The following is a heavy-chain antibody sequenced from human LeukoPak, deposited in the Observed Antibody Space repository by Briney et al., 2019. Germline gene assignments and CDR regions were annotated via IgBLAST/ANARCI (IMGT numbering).Heavy chain of an antibody. V-gene: IGHV4-39*07. Sequence: KPSETLSLTCTVSGGSISSSSYYWGWIRQPPGKGLEWIGSIYYSGSTYYNPSLKSRVTISVDTSKNQFSLKLSSVTAADTAVYYCARDRVITFGGVIVNDYWGQGTLVTVSS. D-gene: IGHD3-16*02. CDR1: GGSISSSSYY. CDR3: ARDRVITFGGVIVNDY. CDR2: IYYSGST. J-gene: IGHJ4*02.